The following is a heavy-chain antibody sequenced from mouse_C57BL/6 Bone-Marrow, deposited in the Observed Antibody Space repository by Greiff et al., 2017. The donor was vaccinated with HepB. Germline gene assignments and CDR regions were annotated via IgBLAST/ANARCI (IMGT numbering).Heavy chain of an antibody. D-gene: IGHD4-1*02. V-gene: IGHV1-62-2*01. J-gene: IGHJ4*01. CDR1: GYTFTEYT. CDR2: FYPGSGSI. Sequence: VKLQQSGAELVKPGASVKLSCKASGYTFTEYTIHWVKQRSGQGLEWIGWFYPGSGSIKYNEKFKDKATLTADKSSSTVYMELSRLTSEDSAVYVCARHGFPQLGRGYYYAMDYWGQGTSVTVSS. CDR3: ARHGFPQLGRGYYYAMDY.